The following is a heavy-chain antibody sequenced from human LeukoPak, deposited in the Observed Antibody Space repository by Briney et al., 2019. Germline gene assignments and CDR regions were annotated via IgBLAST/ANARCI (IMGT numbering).Heavy chain of an antibody. CDR1: GGSFSGYY. Sequence: SETLSLTCAVYGGSFSGYYWSWIRQPPGKGLEWIGEINHSGSTNYNPSLKSRVTISVDTSKNQFSLKLSSVTAADTAVYYCARVLAPDYGDYLFDYWGQGTLVTVSS. J-gene: IGHJ4*02. V-gene: IGHV4-34*09. CDR2: INHSGST. D-gene: IGHD4-17*01. CDR3: ARVLAPDYGDYLFDY.